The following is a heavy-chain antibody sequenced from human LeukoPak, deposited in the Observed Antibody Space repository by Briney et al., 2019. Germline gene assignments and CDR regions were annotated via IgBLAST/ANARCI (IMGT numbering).Heavy chain of an antibody. CDR2: INHSGST. J-gene: IGHJ4*02. V-gene: IGHV4-34*01. CDR3: ARVGRARPIAARPWLASIPYFDY. D-gene: IGHD6-6*01. Sequence: SETLSLTCAVYGGSFSGYYWSWIRQPPGKGPEWIGEINHSGSTNYNPSLKSRVTISVDTSKNQFSPKLSSVTAADTAVYYCARVGRARPIAARPWLASIPYFDYWGQGTLVTVSS. CDR1: GGSFSGYY.